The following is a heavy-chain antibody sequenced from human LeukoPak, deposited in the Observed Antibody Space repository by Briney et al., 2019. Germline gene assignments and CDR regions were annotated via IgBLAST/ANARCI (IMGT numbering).Heavy chain of an antibody. CDR2: ISGSGGST. CDR1: GFTFSSYA. V-gene: IGHV3-23*01. Sequence: GSLRLSCAASGFTFSSYAMSWVRQAPGKGLEWVSAISGSGGSTYYADSVKGRFTISRDNSKNTLYLQMNSLRADETAIYYCARAPGGFHGDYSPIAYWGQGTLVTVSS. J-gene: IGHJ4*02. CDR3: ARAPGGFHGDYSPIAY. D-gene: IGHD4-17*01.